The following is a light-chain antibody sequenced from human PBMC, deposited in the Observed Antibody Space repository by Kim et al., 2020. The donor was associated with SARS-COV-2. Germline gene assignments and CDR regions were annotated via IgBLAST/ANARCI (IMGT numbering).Light chain of an antibody. CDR2: EDN. V-gene: IGLV6-57*04. Sequence: NFMLTQPHYVSESPGKTVTISCTRSSGSIASNYVQWYQQRPGSAPTTVIYEDNQRPSGVPDRFSGSIDSSSNSASLTISGLKTEDEADYYCQSYDSSNVVFGGGTQLTVL. J-gene: IGLJ2*01. CDR3: QSYDSSNVV. CDR1: SGSIASNY.